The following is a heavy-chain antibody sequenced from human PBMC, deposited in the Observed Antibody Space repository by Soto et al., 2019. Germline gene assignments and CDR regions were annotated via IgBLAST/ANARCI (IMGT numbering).Heavy chain of an antibody. D-gene: IGHD5-18*01. V-gene: IGHV1-18*01. J-gene: IGHJ3*02. CDR3: ARGPPATWIQLCDDAFDI. CDR2: ISAYNGNT. CDR1: GYTFTSYG. Sequence: QVQLVQSGAEVKKPGASVKVSCKASGYTFTSYGISWVRQAPGQGLEWMGWISAYNGNTNYAQKLQGRATMTTDTSASTAYMESRSLRSDDTAVYYCARGPPATWIQLCDDAFDIWGQGTMVTVSS.